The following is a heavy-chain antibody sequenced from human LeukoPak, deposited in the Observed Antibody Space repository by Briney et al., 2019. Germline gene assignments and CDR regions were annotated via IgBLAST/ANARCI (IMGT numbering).Heavy chain of an antibody. D-gene: IGHD2-2*01. V-gene: IGHV4-34*01. Sequence: SPSETLSLTCAVYGGSFSGYYWSWIRQPPGKGLEWIGEINHSGNTNYNPSLKSRVTISVDTSKNQFSLKLSSVTAADTAVYYCARVFPAEDYFDYWGQGTLVTVSS. CDR3: ARVFPAEDYFDY. J-gene: IGHJ4*02. CDR1: GGSFSGYY. CDR2: INHSGNT.